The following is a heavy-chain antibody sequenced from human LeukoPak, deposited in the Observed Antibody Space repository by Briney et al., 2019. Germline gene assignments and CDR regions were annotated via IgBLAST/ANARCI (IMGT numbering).Heavy chain of an antibody. CDR3: ARMDDFWSGYFDY. V-gene: IGHV4-59*01. D-gene: IGHD3-3*01. Sequence: SETLSLTCTVSGGSISSYYWSWIRQPPGKGLEWIGYIYYSGSTNYNPSLKSRVTISADTSKNQFSLKLSSVTAADTAVYYCARMDDFWSGYFDYWGQGTLVTVSS. CDR1: GGSISSYY. J-gene: IGHJ4*02. CDR2: IYYSGST.